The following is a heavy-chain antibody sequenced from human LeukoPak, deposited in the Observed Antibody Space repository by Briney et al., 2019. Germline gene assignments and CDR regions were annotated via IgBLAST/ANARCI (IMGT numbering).Heavy chain of an antibody. J-gene: IGHJ5*02. CDR2: ISDSGGST. V-gene: IGHV3-23*01. CDR3: AKAGGILTTLNWFDP. Sequence: GGSLRLSCEASGFIFSSYAMSWVRQAPGKGLEWVSGISDSGGSTYYADSVKGRFTISRDNSKNTLYLHMNSLRAEDTALYYCAKAGGILTTLNWFDPWGQGTLVTVSS. CDR1: GFIFSSYA. D-gene: IGHD4/OR15-4a*01.